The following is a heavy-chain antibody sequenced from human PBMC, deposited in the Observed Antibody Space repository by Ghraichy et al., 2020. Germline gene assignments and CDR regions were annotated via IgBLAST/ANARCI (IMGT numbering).Heavy chain of an antibody. CDR3: AKDRYSGSYAYYSDY. V-gene: IGHV3-30*18. CDR2: ISNDGTKK. J-gene: IGHJ4*02. Sequence: GESLNISCVVSGVTFRSSGMHWVRQAPGKGLDWVALISNDGTKKYYADSVRGRFTISRDNSKNTLYLQMNSLRGEDTAVYFCAKDRYSGSYAYYSDYWGQGTLVTVSS. D-gene: IGHD1-26*01. CDR1: GVTFRSSG.